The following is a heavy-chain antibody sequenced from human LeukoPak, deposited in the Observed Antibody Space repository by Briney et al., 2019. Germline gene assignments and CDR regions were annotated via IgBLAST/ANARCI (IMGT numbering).Heavy chain of an antibody. CDR1: GGTFSSYA. CDR3: AKRPSGSYRALDY. Sequence: SVKVSCKASGGTFSSYAISWVRQAPGQGLEWMGGIIPIFGTANYAQKFQGRVTITTDESTSTAYMELSSLRAEDTAVYYCAKRPSGSYRALDYWGQGTLVTVSS. CDR2: IIPIFGTA. V-gene: IGHV1-69*05. J-gene: IGHJ4*02. D-gene: IGHD1-26*01.